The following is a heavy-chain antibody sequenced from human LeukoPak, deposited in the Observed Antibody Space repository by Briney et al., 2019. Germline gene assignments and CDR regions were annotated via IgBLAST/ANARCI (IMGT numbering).Heavy chain of an antibody. V-gene: IGHV3-33*01. J-gene: IGHJ3*01. CDR3: AREVPIGVNSVAAFDF. Sequence: GGSLRLSSAASGFTFSKFGMNWVRQSPGKGLDWVADIWSDGNNRYYPDSVKGRITISRDNSKDTMYLQMNSLRAEDTAIYYCAREVPIGVNSVAAFDFWGQGTMVTVSS. CDR1: GFTFSKFG. CDR2: IWSDGNNR. D-gene: IGHD4-23*01.